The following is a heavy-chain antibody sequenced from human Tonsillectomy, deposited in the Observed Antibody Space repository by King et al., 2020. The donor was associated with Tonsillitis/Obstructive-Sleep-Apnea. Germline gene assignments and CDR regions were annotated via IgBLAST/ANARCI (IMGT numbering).Heavy chain of an antibody. CDR2: INHRGGS. Sequence: VQLQQWGAGLLKPSETLSLTCAVYGGSFSGYYWSWIRQPPGKGLEWMGEINHRGGSNYKTSLKSRVTISVDTSKNQSSLKLSSVTAADTSVYYCASGPRGVGRNYYFYYMDVGGKGTTVTVSS. V-gene: IGHV4-34*01. CDR1: GGSFSGYY. D-gene: IGHD2-8*01. CDR3: ASGPRGVGRNYYFYYMDV. J-gene: IGHJ6*03.